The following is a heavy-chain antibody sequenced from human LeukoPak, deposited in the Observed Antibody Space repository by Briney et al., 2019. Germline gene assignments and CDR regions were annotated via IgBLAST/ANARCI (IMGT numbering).Heavy chain of an antibody. Sequence: SETLSLTCTVSGGYINSYYWSWIRQPPGKGLEWIGNLYYTGTTNYNPSLKSRVTISADTSKTQFSLNLNSVNAADTAVYYCARAVSEYTYGTRFDYWGQGTLVTVSS. CDR1: GGYINSYY. D-gene: IGHD5-18*01. CDR2: LYYTGTT. CDR3: ARAVSEYTYGTRFDY. V-gene: IGHV4-59*01. J-gene: IGHJ4*02.